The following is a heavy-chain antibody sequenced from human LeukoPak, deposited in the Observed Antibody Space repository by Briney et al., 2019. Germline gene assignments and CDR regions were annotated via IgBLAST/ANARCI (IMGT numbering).Heavy chain of an antibody. CDR1: GYTLTGYY. D-gene: IGHD6-13*01. Sequence: ASVKVSCEASGYTLTGYYMHWVRQAPGQGLEWMGWINPDSGGTKYAQKFQGRVTMTRDTSISTAYMELSRLRSDDTAVYYCAGGSSSSWYKYFFDYWGQGTPVTVSS. CDR3: AGGSSSSWYKYFFDY. V-gene: IGHV1-2*02. CDR2: INPDSGGT. J-gene: IGHJ4*02.